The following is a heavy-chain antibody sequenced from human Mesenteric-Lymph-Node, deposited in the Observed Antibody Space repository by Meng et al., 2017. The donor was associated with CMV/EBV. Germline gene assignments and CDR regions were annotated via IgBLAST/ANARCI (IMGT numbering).Heavy chain of an antibody. CDR1: RFTFSSSA. Sequence: GESLKISCAASRFTFSSSAMTWVRQAPGRGLEWVSTINTNGNTYYADSVKGRFTVSRDNSENTLYLQMNSLRVEDTAVYYCVNYAYQSGRRFDPWGQGTLVTVSS. V-gene: IGHV3-23*01. CDR2: INTNGNT. D-gene: IGHD3-16*01. J-gene: IGHJ5*02. CDR3: VNYAYQSGRRFDP.